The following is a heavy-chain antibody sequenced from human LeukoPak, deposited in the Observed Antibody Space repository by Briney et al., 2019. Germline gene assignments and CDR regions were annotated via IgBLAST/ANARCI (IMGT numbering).Heavy chain of an antibody. D-gene: IGHD1-26*01. Sequence: SETLSLTCTVSGASISTYYWTWIRQPAGKGLEWIGRIYSSGSTYYNPSLKSRVTLSIDTSKNQFSLKLTSVTAADTAVYFCASLQAGGSYFFDYWGQGTLVTVSS. CDR1: GASISTYY. CDR3: ASLQAGGSYFFDY. CDR2: IYSSGST. V-gene: IGHV4-4*07. J-gene: IGHJ4*02.